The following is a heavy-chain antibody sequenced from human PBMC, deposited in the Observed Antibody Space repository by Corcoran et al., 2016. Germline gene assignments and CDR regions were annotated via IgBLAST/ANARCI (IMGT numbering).Heavy chain of an antibody. J-gene: IGHJ4*02. CDR2: VNLSGGT. V-gene: IGHV4-34*01. Sequence: QVQLQQWGARLLKPSETLSLTGAVYGGSFSGYYWTWIRQPPGKGLEWIGEVNLSGGTSYSPSLSSRVTISVDTSKNQLSLDLTSVTAADTAVYYCARGSIAARCNCWGQGTLVTVSS. D-gene: IGHD6-13*01. CDR1: GGSFSGYY. CDR3: ARGSIAARCNC.